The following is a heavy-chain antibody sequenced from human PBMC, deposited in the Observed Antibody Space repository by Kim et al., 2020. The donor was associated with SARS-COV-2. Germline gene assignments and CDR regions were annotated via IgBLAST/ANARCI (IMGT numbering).Heavy chain of an antibody. V-gene: IGHV3-33*01. D-gene: IGHD1-26*01. CDR2: IWYDGSNK. CDR3: ARNTDGESYIIDY. J-gene: IGHJ4*02. Sequence: GGSLRLSCAASGFTFSSYGMHWVRQAPGKGLEWVAVIWYDGSNKYYADSVKGRFTISRDNSKNTLYLQMNSLRAEDTAVYYCARNTDGESYIIDYWGQGTLVTVSS. CDR1: GFTFSSYG.